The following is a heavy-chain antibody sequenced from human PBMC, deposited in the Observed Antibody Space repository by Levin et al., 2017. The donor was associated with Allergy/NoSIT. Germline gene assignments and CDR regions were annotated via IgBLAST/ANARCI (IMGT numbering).Heavy chain of an antibody. CDR1: GFSITTDNHW. Sequence: PSETLSLTCVVSGFSITTDNHWWSWVRQPPGKDLEWIGEVHHSGRTNYNPSHKSRVTMSVDTSKNQFSLSLVSVTAADTAVYYCAGGYDYRWVFWGRGTMVTVSS. CDR2: VHHSGRT. CDR3: AGGYDYRWVF. V-gene: IGHV4-4*02. D-gene: IGHD5-12*01. J-gene: IGHJ4*02.